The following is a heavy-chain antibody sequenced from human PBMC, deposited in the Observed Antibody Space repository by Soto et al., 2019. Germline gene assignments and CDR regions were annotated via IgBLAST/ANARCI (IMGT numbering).Heavy chain of an antibody. V-gene: IGHV1-18*01. CDR2: ISAYNGNT. D-gene: IGHD4-17*01. J-gene: IGHJ5*02. CDR3: ARERGHYGDSNWFDP. CDR1: GYTFTSYG. Sequence: QVQLVQSGAEVKKPGASVKVSCKASGYTFTSYGISWVRQAPGQGLAWMGWISAYNGNTNYAQKLQGRVTMTTDTSTSTAYMELRSLRSDVTAVYYCARERGHYGDSNWFDPWGQGTLVTVSS.